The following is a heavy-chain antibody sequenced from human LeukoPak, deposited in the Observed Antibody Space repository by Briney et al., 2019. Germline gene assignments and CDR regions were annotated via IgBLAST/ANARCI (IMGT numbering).Heavy chain of an antibody. CDR2: ISGSGGST. CDR1: GFTFSSYA. J-gene: IGHJ4*02. Sequence: SCKASGFTFSSYAMSWVRQAPGKGLEWVSAISGSGGSTYYADSVKGRFTISRDNSKNTLYLQMNSLRAEDTAVYYCAKDPGYSSSWDYFDYWGQGTLVTVSS. CDR3: AKDPGYSSSWDYFDY. D-gene: IGHD6-13*01. V-gene: IGHV3-23*01.